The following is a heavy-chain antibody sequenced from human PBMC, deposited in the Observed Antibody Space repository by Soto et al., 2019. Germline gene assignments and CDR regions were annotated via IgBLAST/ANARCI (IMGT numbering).Heavy chain of an antibody. D-gene: IGHD6-13*01. V-gene: IGHV3-21*01. Sequence: EVQLVESGGGLVKPGGSLRLSCAASGFTFSTYSMNWVRQTPGKGLEWVSSISSSSTYIYYADSVRGRFTISRDNAKNSLYLQMNSLRAEDTAIYYCARAEGGAAGTVHFLHWGQGTLVTVSS. J-gene: IGHJ1*01. CDR3: ARAEGGAAGTVHFLH. CDR2: ISSSSTYI. CDR1: GFTFSTYS.